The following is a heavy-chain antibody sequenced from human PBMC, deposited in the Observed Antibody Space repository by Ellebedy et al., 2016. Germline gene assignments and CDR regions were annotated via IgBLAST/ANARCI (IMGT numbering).Heavy chain of an antibody. D-gene: IGHD6-19*01. CDR2: ISTSTGNP. J-gene: IGHJ5*02. CDR1: GYTFSGYA. CDR3: ARAGGSGFPKDLNH. V-gene: IGHV7-4-1*02. Sequence: ASVKVSCKASGYTFSGYAINWVRQAPGHGLEWMGWISTSTGNPTYAQAFRGRFVFSLDTSVSTAYLQISSLEAEDSAVYYCARAGGSGFPKDLNHWGQGTLVTVSS.